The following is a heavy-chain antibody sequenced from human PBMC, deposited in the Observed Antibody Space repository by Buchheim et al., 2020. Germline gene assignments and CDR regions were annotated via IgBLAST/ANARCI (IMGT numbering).Heavy chain of an antibody. J-gene: IGHJ4*02. CDR2: IIPILGIA. CDR1: GGTFSSYT. D-gene: IGHD2-21*02. V-gene: IGHV1-69*08. Sequence: QVQLVQSGAEVKKPGSSVKVSCKASGGTFSSYTISWVRQAPGQGLEWMGRIIPILGIANYAQKFQGRVTITADKSTSTAYMELSSLRSEDTAVYYCARDSSDCGGDCYSGSRYWGQGTL. CDR3: ARDSSDCGGDCYSGSRY.